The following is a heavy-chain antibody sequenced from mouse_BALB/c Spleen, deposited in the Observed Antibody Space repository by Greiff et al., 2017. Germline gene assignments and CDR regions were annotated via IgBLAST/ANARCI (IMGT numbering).Heavy chain of an antibody. CDR3: AGGEDY. J-gene: IGHJ4*01. CDR1: GYAFSSSW. CDR2: IYPGDGDT. V-gene: IGHV1-82*01. Sequence: QVQLQQSGPELVKPGASVKISCKASGYAFSSSWMNWVKQRPGQGLEWIGRIYPGDGDTNYNGKFKGKATLTADKSSSTAYMQLSSLTSVDSAVYFCAGGEDYWGQGTSVTVSS.